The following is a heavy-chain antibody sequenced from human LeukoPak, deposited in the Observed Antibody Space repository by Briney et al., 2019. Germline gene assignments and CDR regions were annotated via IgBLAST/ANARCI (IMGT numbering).Heavy chain of an antibody. V-gene: IGHV4-4*07. CDR1: GNSVGDSY. Sequence: SETLSLTCTVSGNSVGDSYWSWIRQPAGKGLEWIGRIYTSGSTTYNPSLKSRVTMSVDTSKSQFSLNLMSVTAADTAVYYCTRDTGTTGEVKFDPWGQGTLVTVSS. CDR3: TRDTGTTGEVKFDP. J-gene: IGHJ5*02. D-gene: IGHD4-17*01. CDR2: IYTSGST.